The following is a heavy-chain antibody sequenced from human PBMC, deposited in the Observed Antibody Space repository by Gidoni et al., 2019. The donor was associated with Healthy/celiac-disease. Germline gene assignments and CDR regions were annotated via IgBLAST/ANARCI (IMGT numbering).Heavy chain of an antibody. J-gene: IGHJ4*02. V-gene: IGHV3-23*01. CDR1: GFSFSSYA. Sequence: EVQLLESGGGLVQPGRSLRLSCAAPGFSFSSYAMSWVRQAPGKGLEWVSAISGSGGSTYYADSVKGRFTISRDNSKNTLYLQMNSLRAEDTAVYYCAKDRAGATYYFDYWGQGTLVTVSS. D-gene: IGHD1-26*01. CDR3: AKDRAGATYYFDY. CDR2: ISGSGGST.